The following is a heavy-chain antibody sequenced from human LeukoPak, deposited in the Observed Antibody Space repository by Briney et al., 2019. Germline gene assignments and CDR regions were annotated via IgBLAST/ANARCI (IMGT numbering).Heavy chain of an antibody. V-gene: IGHV4-4*07. J-gene: IGHJ6*02. CDR2: IYTSGST. Sequence: PSDTLSLTCTVSGGSISSYYWSWIRQPAGKGLEWIGRIYTSGSTNYNPSLKSRVTMSVDTSKNQFSLKLSSVTAADTAVYYCARDRDFWSGYYTLYYGMDVWGQGTTVTVSS. CDR3: ARDRDFWSGYYTLYYGMDV. CDR1: GGSISSYY. D-gene: IGHD3-3*01.